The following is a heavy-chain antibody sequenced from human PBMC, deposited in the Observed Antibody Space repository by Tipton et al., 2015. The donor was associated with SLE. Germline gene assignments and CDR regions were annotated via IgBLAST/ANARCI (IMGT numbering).Heavy chain of an antibody. CDR2: IYTSGST. V-gene: IGHV4-61*02. Sequence: TLSLTCTVSGGSISSGSHYWSWIRQPAGKGLEWIGRIYTSGSTNYNPSLKSRVTISVDTSKNQFSLKLSSVTAADTAVYYCARAPVAGRGIDYWGQGTLVTVSS. D-gene: IGHD6-19*01. J-gene: IGHJ4*02. CDR3: ARAPVAGRGIDY. CDR1: GGSISSGSHY.